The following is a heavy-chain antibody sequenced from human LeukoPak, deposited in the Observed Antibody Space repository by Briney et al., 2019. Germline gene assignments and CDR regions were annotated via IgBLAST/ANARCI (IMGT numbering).Heavy chain of an antibody. V-gene: IGHV4-59*12. CDR3: ARGKRQPYYYYYGMDV. CDR2: IYYSGST. D-gene: IGHD6-13*01. CDR1: GVSISSYY. Sequence: PSETLSLTCTVSGVSISSYYWSWIRQPPGKGLEWIGYIYYSGSTNYNPSLKSRVTISVDTSKNQFSLKLSSVTAADTAVYYCARGKRQPYYYYYGMDVWGQGTTVTVSS. J-gene: IGHJ6*02.